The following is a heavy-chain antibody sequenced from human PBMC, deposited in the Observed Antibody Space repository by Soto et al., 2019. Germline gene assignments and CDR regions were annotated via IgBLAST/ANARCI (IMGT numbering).Heavy chain of an antibody. CDR1: GYTFTNYA. Sequence: QVQLVQSGAEVKKSGASVKVSCKASGYTFTNYAMHWVRQAPGQRLEWMGWINAGNGNTKYSQQFQRRVTLTRDTSASTAYMELSRLRSEDTAVYYCARAAYCGTDSCSDAFDIWGQGTVVTVSS. CDR2: INAGNGNT. V-gene: IGHV1-3*01. CDR3: ARAAYCGTDSCSDAFDI. D-gene: IGHD2-21*02. J-gene: IGHJ3*02.